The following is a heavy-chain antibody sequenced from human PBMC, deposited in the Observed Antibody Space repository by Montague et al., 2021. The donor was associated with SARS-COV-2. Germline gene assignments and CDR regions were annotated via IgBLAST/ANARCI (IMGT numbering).Heavy chain of an antibody. D-gene: IGHD6-19*01. V-gene: IGHV3-48*03. Sequence: SLRLSCAASGFTFSSYAMNWVRQAPGKGLEWVSYISSSGSTIYYADSVKGRFTISRDNAKNSLYLQMNSLRAEDTAVYYCARGLSIAVAGTLFPDYYDYMDVWGKGTTVTVSS. CDR1: GFTFSSYA. CDR3: ARGLSIAVAGTLFPDYYDYMDV. J-gene: IGHJ6*03. CDR2: ISSSGSTI.